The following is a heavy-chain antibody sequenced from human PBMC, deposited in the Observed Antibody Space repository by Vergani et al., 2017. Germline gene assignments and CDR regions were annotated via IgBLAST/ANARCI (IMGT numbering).Heavy chain of an antibody. CDR2: IYPADSDT. J-gene: IGHJ4*02. V-gene: IGHV5-51*01. CDR1: EYSFGNYW. Sequence: EVELVQSGPEMRKPGESLKISCKGSEYSFGNYWIGWVRQMPGKGLECMGIIYPADSDTRYSPSFQVQVTISADKSISTAFLQWDSLKASDTALYYCARHTTYTDSWGQGTLVTVSS. D-gene: IGHD1-1*01. CDR3: ARHTTYTDS.